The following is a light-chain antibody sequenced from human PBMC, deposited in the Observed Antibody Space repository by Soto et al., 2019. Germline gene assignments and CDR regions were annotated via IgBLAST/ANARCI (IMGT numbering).Light chain of an antibody. CDR1: QSVSSY. CDR3: QQYSRSPALT. CDR2: GAS. Sequence: EIVLTQSPATLSLSPGERATLSCRASQSVSSYLAWYQQKPGQAPRLLIYGASTRATGIPDRFSGSGSGTDFTLTISRLEPEDFAVYYCQQYSRSPALTFGGGTKVDI. V-gene: IGKV3-20*01. J-gene: IGKJ4*01.